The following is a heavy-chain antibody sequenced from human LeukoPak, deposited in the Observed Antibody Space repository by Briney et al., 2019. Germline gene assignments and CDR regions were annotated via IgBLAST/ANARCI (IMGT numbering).Heavy chain of an antibody. V-gene: IGHV3-74*01. D-gene: IGHD2-21*01. J-gene: IGHJ4*02. Sequence: GGSLRLSCAASGFTFSNYWMYWVRQTPGKGLVWVSRIDSAGTSVTYADAVKGRFTTTRDNAENTLYMQMNSLRAEDTAVYYCARDNGDGYCGGLDYWGQGTLVTVSS. CDR3: ARDNGDGYCGGLDY. CDR2: IDSAGTSV. CDR1: GFTFSNYW.